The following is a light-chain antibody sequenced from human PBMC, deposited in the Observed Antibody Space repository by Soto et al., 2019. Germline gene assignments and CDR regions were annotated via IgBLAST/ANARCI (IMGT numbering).Light chain of an antibody. CDR1: NIGNKD. J-gene: IGLJ2*01. CDR3: QVWDSSTSVV. Sequence: SYELTQSLSVSVALGQTARITCAGNNIGNKDVHWYQHKPGQAPVLVIYRDSNRPSGIPERFSGSNSGNTATLTISRAYAGDEADYYCQVWDSSTSVVFGGGTKLTV. V-gene: IGLV3-9*01. CDR2: RDS.